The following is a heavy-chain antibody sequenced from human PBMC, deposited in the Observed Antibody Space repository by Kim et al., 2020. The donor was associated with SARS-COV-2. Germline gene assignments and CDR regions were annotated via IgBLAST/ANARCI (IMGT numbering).Heavy chain of an antibody. D-gene: IGHD4-17*01. CDR3: ARGGDYDTNYYYGMDV. V-gene: IGHV4-30-2*01. J-gene: IGHJ6*02. CDR1: GGSISSGGYS. CDR2: IYHSGST. Sequence: SETLSLTCAVSGGSISSGGYSWSWIRQPPGKGLEWIGYIYHSGSTYYNPSLKSRVTISVDRSKNQFSLKLSSVTAADTAVYYCARGGDYDTNYYYGMDVWGQGTTVTVSS.